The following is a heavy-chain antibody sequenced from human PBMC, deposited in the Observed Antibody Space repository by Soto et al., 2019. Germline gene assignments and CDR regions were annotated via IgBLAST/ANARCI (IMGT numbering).Heavy chain of an antibody. CDR2: ISYDGSQT. CDR3: ARERLADYFHY. D-gene: IGHD6-6*01. CDR1: GFTFGTYA. J-gene: IGHJ4*02. V-gene: IGHV3-30-3*01. Sequence: GGSLRLSCEASGFTFGTYAVHWVRQAPGKGLEWVAVISYDGSQTDYADSVRGRFTVSRDNSKNTLYLQMNSLRPEDTAVYYCARERLADYFHYWGQGT.